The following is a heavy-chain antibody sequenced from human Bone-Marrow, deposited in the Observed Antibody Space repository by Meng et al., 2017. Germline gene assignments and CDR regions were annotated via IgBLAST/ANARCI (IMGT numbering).Heavy chain of an antibody. CDR1: GFTFSNYW. Sequence: GGSLRLSCAVSGFTFSNYWMIWVRQASGKGVEWVANINQDGSDKYYAGSVKGRFTISRDNAKKSLYVQMNSLGAEDTAVYYCARDIGFGSLDSWGQGTPVTVSS. CDR3: ARDIGFGSLDS. V-gene: IGHV3-7*01. CDR2: INQDGSDK. D-gene: IGHD3-10*01. J-gene: IGHJ4*02.